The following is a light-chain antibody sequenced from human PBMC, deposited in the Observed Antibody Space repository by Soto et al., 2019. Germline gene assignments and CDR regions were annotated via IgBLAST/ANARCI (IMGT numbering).Light chain of an antibody. V-gene: IGKV3-11*01. J-gene: IGKJ2*01. Sequence: EIVLTQSPDTLSLSPGDTATLSCRASQSVASYLAWYQQKPGQPPRLLMYHASNRATGIPARFSGSGSGTHFTLTISSLEPDDFAVYYCHHRVDWPRGSFGQGTKLEIK. CDR3: HHRVDWPRGS. CDR1: QSVASY. CDR2: HAS.